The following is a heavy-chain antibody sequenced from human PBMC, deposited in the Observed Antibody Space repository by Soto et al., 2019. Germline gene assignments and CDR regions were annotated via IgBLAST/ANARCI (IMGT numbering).Heavy chain of an antibody. Sequence: QVQLQESGPGLVKPSETLSLTCTVSGGSISSYYWSWIRQPPGKGLEWIGDIYYSGSTNYNPSLMSRVTISVDTSKNQFSLKLSSVTAADTAVSYCARASGGNCFDYWGQGTLVTVSS. D-gene: IGHD2-15*01. CDR2: IYYSGST. V-gene: IGHV4-59*01. CDR3: ARASGGNCFDY. CDR1: GGSISSYY. J-gene: IGHJ4*02.